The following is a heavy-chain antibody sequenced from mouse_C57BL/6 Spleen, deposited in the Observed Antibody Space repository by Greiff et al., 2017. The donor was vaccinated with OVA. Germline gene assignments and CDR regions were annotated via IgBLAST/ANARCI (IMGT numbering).Heavy chain of an antibody. V-gene: IGHV1-69*01. CDR3: ARPSNYVGWYFDV. J-gene: IGHJ1*03. Sequence: QVQLQQPGAELVMPGASVKLSCKASGYTFTSYWMHWVKQRPGQGLEWIGEIDPSDSYTNYNQKFKGKSTLTVDKSSSTAYMQLSSLTSEDSAVDYCARPSNYVGWYFDVWGTGTTVTVSS. CDR1: GYTFTSYW. D-gene: IGHD2-5*01. CDR2: IDPSDSYT.